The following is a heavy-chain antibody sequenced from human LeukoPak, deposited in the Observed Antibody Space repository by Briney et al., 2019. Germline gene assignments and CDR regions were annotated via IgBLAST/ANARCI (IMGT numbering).Heavy chain of an antibody. CDR1: GYTFTGYY. D-gene: IGHD2-2*01. Sequence: GGSLRLSCAASGYTFTGYYMHWVRQAPGQGLEWMGWINPNSGGTNYAQKFQGRVTMTRDTSISTAYMELSRLRSDDTAVYYCARDLPEEYQLQHTQFDYWGQGTLVTVSS. CDR2: INPNSGGT. CDR3: ARDLPEEYQLQHTQFDY. J-gene: IGHJ4*02. V-gene: IGHV1-2*02.